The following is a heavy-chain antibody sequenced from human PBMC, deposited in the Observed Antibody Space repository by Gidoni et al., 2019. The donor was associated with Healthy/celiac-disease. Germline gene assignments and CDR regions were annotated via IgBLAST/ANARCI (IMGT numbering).Heavy chain of an antibody. J-gene: IGHJ4*02. CDR2: ISGSGGST. Sequence: EVQLLESGGGLVQPGGSLRLSCAASGFTFSSYAMRWVRQAPGKGLECVSAISGSGGSTYYAASLKGRFTISRDNSKNTLYLQMNSLRAEDTAVYYCAKAHNGDTSLVGYWGQGTLVTVSS. D-gene: IGHD5-18*01. CDR1: GFTFSSYA. V-gene: IGHV3-23*01. CDR3: AKAHNGDTSLVGY.